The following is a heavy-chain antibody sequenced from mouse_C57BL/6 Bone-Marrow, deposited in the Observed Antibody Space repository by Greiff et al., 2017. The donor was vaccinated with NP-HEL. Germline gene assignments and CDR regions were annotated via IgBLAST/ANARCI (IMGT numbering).Heavy chain of an antibody. J-gene: IGHJ1*03. Sequence: EVKVEESGPGLVKPSQSLSLTCSVTGYSITSGYYWNWIRQFPGNKLEWMGYISYDGSNNYNPSLKNRISITRDTSKNQFFLKLNSVTTEDTATYYCAREGTTVVAPRWYFDVWGTGTTVTVSS. D-gene: IGHD1-1*01. V-gene: IGHV3-6*01. CDR1: GYSITSGYY. CDR3: AREGTTVVAPRWYFDV. CDR2: ISYDGSN.